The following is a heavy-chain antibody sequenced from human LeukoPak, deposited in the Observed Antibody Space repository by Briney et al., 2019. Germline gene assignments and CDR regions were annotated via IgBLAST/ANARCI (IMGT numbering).Heavy chain of an antibody. D-gene: IGHD6-13*01. Sequence: AGGSLRLSCAASGFILSSYAMSWVRQAPGKGLEWVSTISGSGDSTYYADSVKGRFTVSRDNPKNTLYLQFNSLKAEDTAVYYCAKPERPYTSSWYYHYWGQGTLVTVSS. CDR2: ISGSGDST. J-gene: IGHJ4*02. V-gene: IGHV3-23*01. CDR3: AKPERPYTSSWYYHY. CDR1: GFILSSYA.